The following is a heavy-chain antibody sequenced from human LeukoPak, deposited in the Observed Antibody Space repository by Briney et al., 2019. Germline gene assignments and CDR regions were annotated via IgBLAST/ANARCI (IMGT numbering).Heavy chain of an antibody. J-gene: IGHJ6*02. D-gene: IGHD3-10*01. CDR2: ISGSGGST. CDR3: AKGSFMVRFYGMDV. V-gene: IGHV3-23*01. CDR1: GFTFSGYA. Sequence: GGSLRLSCAASGFTFSGYAMSWVRQAPGKGLEWVSAISGSGGSTYYADSVKGRFTISRDNSKNTLYPQMNSLRAEDTAVYYCAKGSFMVRFYGMDVWGQGTTVTVS.